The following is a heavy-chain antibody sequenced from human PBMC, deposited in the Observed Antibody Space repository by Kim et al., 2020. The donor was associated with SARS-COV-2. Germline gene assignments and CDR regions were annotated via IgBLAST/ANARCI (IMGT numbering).Heavy chain of an antibody. CDR3: ARTSWDYYDSRPDY. Sequence: SETLSLTCTVSGGSISSSSYYWGWIRQPPGKGLEWIGSIYYSGSTYYNPSLKSRVTISVDTSKNQFSLKLSSVTAADTAVYYCARTSWDYYDSRPDYWG. CDR2: IYYSGST. J-gene: IGHJ4*01. D-gene: IGHD3-22*01. CDR1: GGSISSSSYY. V-gene: IGHV4-39*01.